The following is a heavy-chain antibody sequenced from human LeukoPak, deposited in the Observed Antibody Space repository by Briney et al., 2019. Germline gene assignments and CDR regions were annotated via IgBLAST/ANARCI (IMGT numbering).Heavy chain of an antibody. CDR2: ISGSGGST. V-gene: IGHV3-23*01. Sequence: QPGRSLRLSCAASGFTFSDYAMSWVRQTSGKGLEWVSGISGSGGSTYYADSVKGRFTISRDNSKNTLFLQMNSLRAEDTAVYYCARSPAQYCGGPRCYIDYWGQGTLVSDSA. J-gene: IGHJ4*02. D-gene: IGHD2-21*01. CDR1: GFTFSDYA. CDR3: ARSPAQYCGGPRCYIDY.